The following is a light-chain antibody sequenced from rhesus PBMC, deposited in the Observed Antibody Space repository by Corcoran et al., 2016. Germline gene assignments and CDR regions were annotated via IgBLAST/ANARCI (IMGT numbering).Light chain of an antibody. CDR3: GAWDNSLNVYI. Sequence: QSVLTQPPSVSPAPGQKVTISCSGSSANIGDNGVSWYQGVPGTAPRLLIHQDTKRPSGVSDRFSASKSGSSASLVINGLQTEDEADYYCGAWDNSLNVYIFGGGTRLTVL. CDR2: QDT. V-gene: IGLV1-67*02. J-gene: IGLJ1*01. CDR1: SANIGDNG.